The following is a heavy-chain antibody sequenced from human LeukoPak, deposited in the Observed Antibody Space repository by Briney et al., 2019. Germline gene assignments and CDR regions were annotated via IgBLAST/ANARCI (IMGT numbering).Heavy chain of an antibody. V-gene: IGHV3-23*01. Sequence: GGSLRLSCAASGFTFSSYAMIWVRQAPGKGLEWVSAIGGSGGSTYYADSVKGRFTISRDNSKNTLYLQMNSLRAEDTAVYYCAKLGYCSGGSCYSHFDYWGQGTLVTVSS. D-gene: IGHD2-15*01. CDR1: GFTFSSYA. CDR3: AKLGYCSGGSCYSHFDY. CDR2: IGGSGGST. J-gene: IGHJ4*02.